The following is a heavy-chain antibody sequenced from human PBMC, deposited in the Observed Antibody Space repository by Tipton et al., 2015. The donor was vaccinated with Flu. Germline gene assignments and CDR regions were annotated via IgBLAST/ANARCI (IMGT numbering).Heavy chain of an antibody. CDR3: ARDEGSVGFFDY. J-gene: IGHJ4*02. CDR2: IYYSGST. CDR1: GGSISSYY. D-gene: IGHD6-19*01. V-gene: IGHV4-59*01. Sequence: LRLSCTVSGGSISSYYWSWIRQPPGKGLEWIGYIYYSGSTNYNPSLKSRVTISVDTSKNQFSLKLSSVTAADTAVYYCARDEGSVGFFDYWGQGTLVTVSS.